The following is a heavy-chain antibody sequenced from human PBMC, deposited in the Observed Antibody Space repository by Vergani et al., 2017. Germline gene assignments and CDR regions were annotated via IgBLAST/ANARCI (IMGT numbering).Heavy chain of an antibody. CDR2: IYYSGST. D-gene: IGHD3-10*01. J-gene: IGHJ5*02. CDR1: GGSISSYY. CDR3: AREGDYYGSGSYFP. V-gene: IGHV4-59*01. Sequence: QVQLQESGPGLVKPSETLSLTCTVSGGSISSYYWSWIRQPPGKGLEWIGYIYYSGSTNYNPSLKSRVTISVDTSKNQFSLKLSSVTAADTAVYYCAREGDYYGSGSYFPWGQGTLVTVSS.